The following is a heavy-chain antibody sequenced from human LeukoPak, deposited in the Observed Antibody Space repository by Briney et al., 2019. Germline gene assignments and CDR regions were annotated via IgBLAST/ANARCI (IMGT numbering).Heavy chain of an antibody. CDR2: IYTSGST. J-gene: IGHJ6*03. CDR3: ARDHDSSGYYYPSENYMDV. Sequence: SETLSLTCTVSGGSISSYYWSCIRQPAGKGLEWIGRIYTSGSTNYNPSLKSRVTMSVDTSKNQFSLKLSSVTAADTAVYYCARDHDSSGYYYPSENYMDVWGKGTTVTVSS. D-gene: IGHD3-22*01. CDR1: GGSISSYY. V-gene: IGHV4-4*07.